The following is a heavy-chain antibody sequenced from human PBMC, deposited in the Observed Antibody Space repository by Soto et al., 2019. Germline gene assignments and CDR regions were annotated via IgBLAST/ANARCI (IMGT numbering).Heavy chain of an antibody. CDR3: VRDPQRNDY. Sequence: QVQLVQSGAEVKKPGASVKVYCKASGYDFSSYGIIWVRQAPGQGLEWMGWISASNGNRDYAQQFQGRVTMTSDTARTTAYMELRSLRSDDTAVYYCVRDPQRNDYWGQGTLVNVSS. D-gene: IGHD2-2*01. CDR2: ISASNGNR. V-gene: IGHV1-18*04. CDR1: GYDFSSYG. J-gene: IGHJ4*02.